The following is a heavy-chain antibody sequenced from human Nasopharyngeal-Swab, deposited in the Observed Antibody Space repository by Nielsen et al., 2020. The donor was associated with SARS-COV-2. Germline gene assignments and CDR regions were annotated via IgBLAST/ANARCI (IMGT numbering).Heavy chain of an antibody. J-gene: IGHJ4*02. Sequence: GESLKISCAASGFTFADYAMHWFRQAPGKGLEWVSLISGDGGSTYYADSVKGRFTISRDNSKNSLYLQMNSLRTEDTALYYCAKAPEQWLAFDYWGQGTLVTVSS. CDR1: GFTFADYA. D-gene: IGHD6-19*01. V-gene: IGHV3-43*02. CDR3: AKAPEQWLAFDY. CDR2: ISGDGGST.